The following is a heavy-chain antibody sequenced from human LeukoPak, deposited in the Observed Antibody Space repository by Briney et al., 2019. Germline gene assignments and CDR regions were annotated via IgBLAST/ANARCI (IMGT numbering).Heavy chain of an antibody. Sequence: GASVKVSYKASGYTFTSYYMHWVRQAPGQGLEWTGIINPSGGSTSYAQKFQGRVTMTRDTSTSTVYMELSSLRSEDTAVYYCARRSAVDAFDIWGQGTMVTVSS. D-gene: IGHD6-19*01. CDR2: INPSGGST. CDR1: GYTFTSYY. V-gene: IGHV1-46*03. CDR3: ARRSAVDAFDI. J-gene: IGHJ3*02.